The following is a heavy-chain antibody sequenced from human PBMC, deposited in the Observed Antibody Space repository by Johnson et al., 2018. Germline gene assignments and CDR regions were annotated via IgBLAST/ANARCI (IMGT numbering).Heavy chain of an antibody. CDR3: TRVGIMITFGGVRPDAFDV. CDR2: IRNKAYGGTT. D-gene: IGHD3-16*01. V-gene: IGHV3-49*03. J-gene: IGHJ3*01. Sequence: EVQLLETGGGLVQPGRSLRLSCTGSGFTFGDYALSWFRQAPGKGLEWVGFIRNKAYGGTTEYAASVKGRFPISRDDSKSIAYLQMNSLKTEDTAVYYCTRVGIMITFGGVRPDAFDVWGQGTMVTVSS. CDR1: GFTFGDYA.